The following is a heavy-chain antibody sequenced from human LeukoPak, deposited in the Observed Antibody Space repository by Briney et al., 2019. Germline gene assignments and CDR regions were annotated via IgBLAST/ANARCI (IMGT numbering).Heavy chain of an antibody. CDR2: IYYSGST. Sequence: SETLSLTCSVSSVSIRSNYWSWIRQPPGKGLEWIGYIYYSGSTNYKPSLKSRVTISVDRSKNQFSLRLTSVTAADTAVYYCARIAAAGIDYWGQGTLVTVSS. J-gene: IGHJ4*02. V-gene: IGHV4-59*03. CDR3: ARIAAAGIDY. D-gene: IGHD6-13*01. CDR1: SVSIRSNY.